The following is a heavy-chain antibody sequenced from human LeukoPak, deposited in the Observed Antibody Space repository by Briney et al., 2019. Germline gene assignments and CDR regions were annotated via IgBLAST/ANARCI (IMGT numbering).Heavy chain of an antibody. V-gene: IGHV4-59*01. CDR2: IYYSGST. CDR1: GGSIRSYY. Sequence: SETLSLTCTVSGGSIRSYYWSWIRQPPGKGLEWIAYIYYSGSTNYNPSLKSRVTISVDTSKNQFSLKLSSVTAADTAVYYCARDKVTMVRGVTYDAFDIWGQGTMVTVSS. J-gene: IGHJ3*02. D-gene: IGHD3-10*01. CDR3: ARDKVTMVRGVTYDAFDI.